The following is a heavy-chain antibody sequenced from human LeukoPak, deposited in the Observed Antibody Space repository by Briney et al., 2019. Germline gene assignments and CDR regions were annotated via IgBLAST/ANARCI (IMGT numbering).Heavy chain of an antibody. CDR1: GYTFTGYY. CDR2: INPNSGGT. V-gene: IGHV1-2*02. J-gene: IGHJ6*03. Sequence: ASVKVSCKASGYTFTGYYMHWVRQAPGQGLEWMGWINPNSGGTNYAQKLQGRVTMTTDTSTSTAYMELRSLRSDDTAVYYCAKAHDSSGYLNSYMDVWGKGTTVTISS. D-gene: IGHD3-22*01. CDR3: AKAHDSSGYLNSYMDV.